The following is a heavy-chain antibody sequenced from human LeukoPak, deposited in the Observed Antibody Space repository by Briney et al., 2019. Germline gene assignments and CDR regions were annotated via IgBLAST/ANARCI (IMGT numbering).Heavy chain of an antibody. V-gene: IGHV4-39*01. CDR1: GGSISSSSYY. Sequence: SETLSLTCTVSGGSISSSSYYWGWIRQPPGKRLEWIGSIYYSGSTYYNPSLKSRVTISVDTSKNQFSLKLSSVTAADTAVYYCARSLWYSGYMWGQGTLVTVSS. CDR2: IYYSGST. J-gene: IGHJ4*02. D-gene: IGHD1-26*01. CDR3: ARSLWYSGYM.